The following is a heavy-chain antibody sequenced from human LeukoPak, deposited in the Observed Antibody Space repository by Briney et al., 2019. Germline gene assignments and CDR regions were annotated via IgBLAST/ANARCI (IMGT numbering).Heavy chain of an antibody. Sequence: ASVKVSCKASGYSFTSYGSSWERQAPGQRLEWMGWISAYNGNTNYAHKLQGRVTMTTDTSTSTAYMELRSLRSDDTAVYYCAREDCSSTSCPAGFDYWGQGTLVTVSS. CDR3: AREDCSSTSCPAGFDY. D-gene: IGHD2-2*01. J-gene: IGHJ4*02. CDR2: ISAYNGNT. CDR1: GYSFTSYG. V-gene: IGHV1-18*01.